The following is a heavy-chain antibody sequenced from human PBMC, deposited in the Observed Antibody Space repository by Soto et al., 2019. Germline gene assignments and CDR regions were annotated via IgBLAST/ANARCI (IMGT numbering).Heavy chain of an antibody. J-gene: IGHJ5*02. CDR2: IYYSGST. D-gene: IGHD3-16*01. CDR1: GGSISSYY. CDR3: ARVSPFKATGGLHWFDP. Sequence: PXATLSLTCTVSGGSISSYYWSWIRQPPGKGLEWIGYIYYSGSTNYNPSLKSRVTISVDTSKNQFSLKLSSVTAADTAVYYCARVSPFKATGGLHWFDPWGQGTLVTVSS. V-gene: IGHV4-59*01.